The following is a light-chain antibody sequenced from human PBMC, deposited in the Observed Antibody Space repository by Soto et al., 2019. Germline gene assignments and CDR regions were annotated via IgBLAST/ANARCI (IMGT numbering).Light chain of an antibody. J-gene: IGKJ1*01. CDR1: QSISSW. V-gene: IGKV1-5*01. Sequence: DIQMTQSPSTLSASVGDRVTITCRASQSISSWLAWYQQKPGKAPRLLIYDASRLGSGVPSRFSGSGSGTEFTLTISSLQPDDVATYYCQQYNSYSAWTFGQGTKVEIK. CDR2: DAS. CDR3: QQYNSYSAWT.